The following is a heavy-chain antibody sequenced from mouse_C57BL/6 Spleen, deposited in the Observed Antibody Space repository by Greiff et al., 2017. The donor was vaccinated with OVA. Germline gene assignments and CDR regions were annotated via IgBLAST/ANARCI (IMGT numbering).Heavy chain of an antibody. Sequence: VHVKQSGAELVRPGASVKLSCTASGFNIKDYYMHWVKQRPEQGLEWIGRIDPEDGDTEYAPKFQGKATMTADTSSNTAYLQLSSLTSEDTAVYYCTTRGYGSSYGYFDVWGTGTTVTVSS. J-gene: IGHJ1*03. V-gene: IGHV14-1*01. CDR2: IDPEDGDT. CDR1: GFNIKDYY. D-gene: IGHD1-1*01. CDR3: TTRGYGSSYGYFDV.